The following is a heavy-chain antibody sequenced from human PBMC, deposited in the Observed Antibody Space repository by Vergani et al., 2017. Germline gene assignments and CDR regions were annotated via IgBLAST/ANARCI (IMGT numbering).Heavy chain of an antibody. CDR3: ASDTHSGQRADR. J-gene: IGHJ5*02. D-gene: IGHD6-19*01. V-gene: IGHV4-59*11. CDR2: IHYSENT. CDR1: FDSIRNLY. Sequence: QVQLQESGPGLVKSSETLSLTCSVSFDSIRNLYCNWIRQPPGKGLEWIGSIHYSENTNYIPSLKPRVTVSVDTSKNQFSLSVTSVTAADTAVYYCASDTHSGQRADRWGQGILVTVTS.